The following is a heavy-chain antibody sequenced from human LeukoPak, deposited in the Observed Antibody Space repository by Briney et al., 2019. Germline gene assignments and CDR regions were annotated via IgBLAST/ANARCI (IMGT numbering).Heavy chain of an antibody. V-gene: IGHV7-4-1*02. CDR3: ARGTLRMIAAAAPLGY. J-gene: IGHJ4*02. Sequence: GASVKVSCKASGYTFTSYAMNWVRQAPGQGLEWMGWINTNTGNPTYAQGFTGRFVFSLDTSVSTAYLQISSLKAEDTAVYYCARGTLRMIAAAAPLGYWGQGTLVTVSS. D-gene: IGHD6-13*01. CDR2: INTNTGNP. CDR1: GYTFTSYA.